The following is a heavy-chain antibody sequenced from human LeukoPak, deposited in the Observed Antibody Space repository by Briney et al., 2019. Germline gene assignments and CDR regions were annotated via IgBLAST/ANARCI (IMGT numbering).Heavy chain of an antibody. J-gene: IGHJ4*02. D-gene: IGHD1-14*01. CDR3: ARGPEYLDY. CDR1: GFTFSSYT. Sequence: GGSLRLSCAASGFTFSSYTMHWVRQAPGKGLEWVAVISYDGSDKSYADSVKGRFTISRNNSKDTLYLQMNSLRAEDTAVYYCARGPEYLDYWGQGTLVTVSS. V-gene: IGHV3-30-3*01. CDR2: ISYDGSDK.